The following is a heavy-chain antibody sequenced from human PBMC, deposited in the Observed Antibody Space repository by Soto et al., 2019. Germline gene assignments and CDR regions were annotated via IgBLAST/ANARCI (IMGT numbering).Heavy chain of an antibody. CDR1: GGSISSGDYY. CDR3: ARVSPVIYNWFDP. V-gene: IGHV4-30-4*01. D-gene: IGHD2-21*01. J-gene: IGHJ5*02. CDR2: IYYSGST. Sequence: SETLSLTCTVSGGSISSGDYYWSWIRQPPGKGLEWIGYIYYSGSTYYNPSLKSRVTISVDTSKNQFSLKLSSVTAADTAVYYCARVSPVIYNWFDPWGQGTLVTVSS.